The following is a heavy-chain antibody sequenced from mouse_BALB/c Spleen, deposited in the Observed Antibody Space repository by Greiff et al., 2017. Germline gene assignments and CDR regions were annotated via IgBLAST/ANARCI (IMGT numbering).Heavy chain of an antibody. CDR2: ISNGGGST. Sequence: EVQVVESGGGLVQPGGSLKLSCAASGFTFSSYTMSWVRQTPEKRLEWVAYISNGGGSTYYPDTVKGRFTISRDNAKNTLYLQMSSLKSEDTAMYYCARQGYDEYDEAWFAYWGQGTLVTGSA. V-gene: IGHV5-12-2*01. J-gene: IGHJ3*01. CDR3: ARQGYDEYDEAWFAY. CDR1: GFTFSSYT. D-gene: IGHD2-14*01.